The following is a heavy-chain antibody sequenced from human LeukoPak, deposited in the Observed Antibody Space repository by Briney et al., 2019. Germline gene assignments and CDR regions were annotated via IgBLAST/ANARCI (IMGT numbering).Heavy chain of an antibody. J-gene: IGHJ4*02. CDR2: MNPNSGNT. CDR1: GYTFSSYD. Sequence: GASVKVSCKASGYTFSSYDINWVRQATGQGLEWMGWMNPNSGNTGYAQKFQGRVTMTRSTSISTAYTELSSLRSEDTAVYYCARQTRDYPFDYWGQGTLVTVSS. V-gene: IGHV1-8*01. CDR3: ARQTRDYPFDY. D-gene: IGHD4-17*01.